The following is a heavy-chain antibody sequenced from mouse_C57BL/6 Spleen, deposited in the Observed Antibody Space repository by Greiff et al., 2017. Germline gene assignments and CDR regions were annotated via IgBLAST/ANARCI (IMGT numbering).Heavy chain of an antibody. V-gene: IGHV1-62-2*01. Sequence: QVQLQQSGPELVKPGASVKLSCKASGYTFTEYTIHWVKQRSGQGLEWIGWFYPGSGSIKYNEKFKDKATLTADTSSSTIKMELSRLRSEDSAVNFFERREGSLYYGSSYPFAYWGQGTLVTVSA. CDR1: GYTFTEYT. CDR2: FYPGSGSI. J-gene: IGHJ3*01. D-gene: IGHD1-1*01. CDR3: ERREGSLYYGSSYPFAY.